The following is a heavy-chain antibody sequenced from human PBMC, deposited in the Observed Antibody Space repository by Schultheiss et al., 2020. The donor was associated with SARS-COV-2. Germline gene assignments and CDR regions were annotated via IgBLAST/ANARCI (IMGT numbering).Heavy chain of an antibody. Sequence: TLSLTCAVSGGSISSTNWWSWVRQPPGKGLEWIGEIYHNGSTKDNPSLKSRVTISIDKSKSQFSLRLRSVTAADTAVYYCARRRSDGNWWLDTWGQGTLVTVSS. V-gene: IGHV4-4*02. D-gene: IGHD2-8*02. J-gene: IGHJ5*02. CDR1: GGSISSTNW. CDR2: IYHNGST. CDR3: ARRRSDGNWWLDT.